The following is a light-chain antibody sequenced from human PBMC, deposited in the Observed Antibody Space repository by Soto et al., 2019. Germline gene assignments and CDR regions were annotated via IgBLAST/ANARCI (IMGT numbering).Light chain of an antibody. J-gene: IGKJ3*01. V-gene: IGKV3-20*01. CDR3: QQYGSSPFT. CDR1: PAIASF. Sequence: LTQSPSSLSASVGDRVTITCRASPAIASFLAWYQQKPGQAPRLLIYGASSRATGIPDRFSGSGSGTDFTLTISRLEPEDFAVYYCQQYGSSPFTFGPGTKVDIK. CDR2: GAS.